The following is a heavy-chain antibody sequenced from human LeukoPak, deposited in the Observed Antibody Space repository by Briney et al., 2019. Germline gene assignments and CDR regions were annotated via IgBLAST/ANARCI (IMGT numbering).Heavy chain of an antibody. D-gene: IGHD4-17*01. CDR1: GYSFTSSA. CDR3: ARSLTYDGDHPPFDS. CDR2: INTNTGNP. V-gene: IGHV7-4-1*02. Sequence: ASVKVSCKASGYSFTSSAMNWVRQAPGQGLEWMGWINTNTGNPTYAQDFTEQFVFSLDTSVSTAYLQISRLKTEDTAVYYCARSLTYDGDHPPFDSWGQGTLVTVSS. J-gene: IGHJ4*02.